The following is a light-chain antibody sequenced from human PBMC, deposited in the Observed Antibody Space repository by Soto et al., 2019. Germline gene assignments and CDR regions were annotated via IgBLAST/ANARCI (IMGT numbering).Light chain of an antibody. J-gene: IGKJ4*01. CDR2: GAS. CDR3: QQYGTSPLT. CDR1: QRVSSNY. Sequence: EIVLTQSPGTLSLSPGERATLSCRASQRVSSNYLAWYRQTPGQAPRLLIYGASSRATGIPDRFSGSGSGTDFTLTISRLEPEDFAVYYCQQYGTSPLTFGGGTKVDIK. V-gene: IGKV3-20*01.